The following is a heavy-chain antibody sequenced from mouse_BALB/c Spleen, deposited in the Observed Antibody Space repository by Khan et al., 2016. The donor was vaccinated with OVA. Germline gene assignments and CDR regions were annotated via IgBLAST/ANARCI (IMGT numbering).Heavy chain of an antibody. CDR2: INTYTGEP. V-gene: IGHV9-3-1*01. J-gene: IGHJ4*01. D-gene: IGHD2-14*01. CDR1: GFTFTNYG. CDR3: ARVGYNGTMYF. Sequence: QIQLVQSGPELKKPGETVQISCKASGFTFTNYGMNWVRQAPGKGLKWMGWINTYTGEPTFTDDFKGRFAFSLETSASTAYLQINSLKNEDTATYFCARVGYNGTMYFWGQVTSVTVSS.